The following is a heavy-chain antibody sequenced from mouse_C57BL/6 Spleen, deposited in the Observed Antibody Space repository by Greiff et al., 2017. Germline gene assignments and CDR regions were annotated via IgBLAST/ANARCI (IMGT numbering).Heavy chain of an antibody. CDR3: ARAVGNYGYFDV. D-gene: IGHD2-1*01. J-gene: IGHJ1*03. Sequence: QVQLQQPGAELVKPGASVKMSCKASGYTFTSYWITWVKQRPGQGLEWIGDIYPGSGSTNYNEKFKSKATLTVDTSSSTAYMQISSLTSEDSAVYDCARAVGNYGYFDVWGTGTTVTVSS. V-gene: IGHV1-55*01. CDR1: GYTFTSYW. CDR2: IYPGSGST.